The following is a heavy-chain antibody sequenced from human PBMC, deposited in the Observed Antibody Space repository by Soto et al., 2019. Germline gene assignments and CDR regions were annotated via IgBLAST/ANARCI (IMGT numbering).Heavy chain of an antibody. D-gene: IGHD3-10*01. V-gene: IGHV3-9*01. CDR3: AKETAWGAGNKFGYFGMDV. J-gene: IGHJ6*02. CDR2: ISWNSDTT. CDR1: GFNFEEYA. Sequence: EMQLVESGGGSVQPGRSLRLSCKASGFNFEEYAMHWVRQAPGKGLEWVSSISWNSDTTGYAASVKGRFTISRDNAKNSLSLQMNSLRAEDTALYYCAKETAWGAGNKFGYFGMDVWGQGTTVTVSS.